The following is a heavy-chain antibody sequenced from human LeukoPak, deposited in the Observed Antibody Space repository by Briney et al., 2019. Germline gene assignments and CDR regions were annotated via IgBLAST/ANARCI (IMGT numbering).Heavy chain of an antibody. V-gene: IGHV4-59*01. J-gene: IGHJ4*02. CDR2: IYYSGST. Sequence: PSETLSLTCTVSGGSISSYYWSWIRQPPGKGLEWIGYIYYSGSTNYNPSLKCRVTISVDTSKNQFSLKLSSVTAADTAVYYCARGSGYYYDSAHFDYWGQGTLVTVSS. CDR3: ARGSGYYYDSAHFDY. D-gene: IGHD3-22*01. CDR1: GGSISSYY.